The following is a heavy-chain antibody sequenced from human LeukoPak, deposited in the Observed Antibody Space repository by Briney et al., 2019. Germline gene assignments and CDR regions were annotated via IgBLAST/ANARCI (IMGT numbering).Heavy chain of an antibody. V-gene: IGHV3-23*01. CDR2: ISGSGGST. CDR1: GFTFSSYA. D-gene: IGHD6-6*01. CDR3: AREAYSSSSAIDY. J-gene: IGHJ4*02. Sequence: PPGGSLRLSCAASGFTFSSYAMSWVRQAPGKGLEWVSAISGSGGSTYYADSAKGRFTISRDNSKNTLYLQMNSLRAEDTAVYYCAREAYSSSSAIDYWGQGTLVTVSS.